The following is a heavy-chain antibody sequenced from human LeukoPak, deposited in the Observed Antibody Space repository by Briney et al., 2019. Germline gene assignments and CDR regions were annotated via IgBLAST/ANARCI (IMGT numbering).Heavy chain of an antibody. D-gene: IGHD6-6*01. CDR3: ARDKSATEQLVSFFDY. Sequence: PSVTLCCSGAGSGFTSYDFGWVWVGHGPGLGLEGFLDLNWNGGSSGYAESVKGRFTISRDNAKNSLYLQMNSLRAEDTALYYCARDKSATEQLVSFFDYWGQGTLVTVSS. CDR1: GFTSYDFG. CDR2: LNWNGGSS. V-gene: IGHV3-20*04. J-gene: IGHJ4*02.